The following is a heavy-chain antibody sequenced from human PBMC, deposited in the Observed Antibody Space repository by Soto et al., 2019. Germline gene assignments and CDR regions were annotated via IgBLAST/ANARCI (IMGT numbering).Heavy chain of an antibody. D-gene: IGHD4-17*01. J-gene: IGHJ3*02. Sequence: DVQVVESGGGLIQPGGSLRLSCAAFGFTVNGKKYMTWVRQAPGKGLEWVSALYIADGTFYADSVKGRFSVSIDTSKNTVFLQMNSLRPEDTAVYYCATWLLREHAFDIWGLGTMVTVSS. CDR1: GFTVNGKKY. CDR2: LYIADGT. CDR3: ATWLLREHAFDI. V-gene: IGHV3-53*01.